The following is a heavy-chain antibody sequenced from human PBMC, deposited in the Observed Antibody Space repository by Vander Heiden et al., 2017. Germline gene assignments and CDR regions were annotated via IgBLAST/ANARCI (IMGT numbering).Heavy chain of an antibody. V-gene: IGHV4-4*07. CDR3: ARDSGRYDSTGSDY. Sequence: QVQLQESGPGLVKPSETLSLTCTVTGASISSYYWSWIRQPAGKGLEWIGRIYSSGSTNYHPSFENRVTMSVDTSKNQFSLDLTSETAADTAVYYCARDSGRYDSTGSDYWGQGTLVTVAS. CDR1: GASISSYY. J-gene: IGHJ4*02. D-gene: IGHD3-22*01. CDR2: IYSSGST.